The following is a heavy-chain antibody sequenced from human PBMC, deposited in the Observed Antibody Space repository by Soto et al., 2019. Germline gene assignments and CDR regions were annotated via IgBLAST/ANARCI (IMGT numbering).Heavy chain of an antibody. D-gene: IGHD3-22*01. CDR1: GYTITSYG. V-gene: IGHV1-18*01. CDR3: ARHDYYDSSGYSSA. J-gene: IGHJ5*02. CDR2: ISAYNGNT. Sequence: ASVKVSCKDSGYTITSYGISWVRQAPGQGLEWMGWISAYNGNTNYAQKLQGRVTMTTDTSTSTAYMELRSLRSDDTAVYYCARHDYYDSSGYSSAWGQGTLVTVAS.